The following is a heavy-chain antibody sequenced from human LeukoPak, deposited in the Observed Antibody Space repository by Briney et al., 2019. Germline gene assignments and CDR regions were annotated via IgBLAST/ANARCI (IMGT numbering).Heavy chain of an antibody. CDR3: ARGKRGSHSRPFDY. V-gene: IGHV3-66*01. D-gene: IGHD3-10*01. CDR2: LFSGGST. J-gene: IGHJ4*02. CDR1: GFSVSDNY. Sequence: GGSLRLSCAASGFSVSDNYMSWVRQAPGKGLEWVSLLFSGGSTHYADSVKGRFTISRDKSSNMLSLQMNSLRAEDTALYYCARGKRGSHSRPFDYWGQGTLVIVSS.